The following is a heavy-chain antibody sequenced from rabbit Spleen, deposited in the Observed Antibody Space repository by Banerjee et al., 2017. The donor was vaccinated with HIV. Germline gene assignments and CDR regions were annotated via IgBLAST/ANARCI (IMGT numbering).Heavy chain of an antibody. CDR1: GFAFSSSYW. Sequence: QEQLVESGGGLVKPEGSLTLTCTASGFAFSSSYWICWVRQAPGKGLEWIACIDAGSSGKTFCTRWAKGRFPISNPSSTTVTLQMPSLTAADTAPYFCARDGSCSYSKDLWGPGPLVPVS. V-gene: IGHV1S45*01. CDR2: IDAGSSGKT. CDR3: ARDGSCSYSKDL. J-gene: IGHJ4*01. D-gene: IGHD7-1*01.